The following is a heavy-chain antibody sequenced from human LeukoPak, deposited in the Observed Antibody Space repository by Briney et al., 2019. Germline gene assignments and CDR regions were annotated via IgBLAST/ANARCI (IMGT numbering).Heavy chain of an antibody. CDR2: ISDTGGTT. J-gene: IGHJ4*02. CDR1: GFTFSSYA. Sequence: GGPLRLSCAASGFTFSSYAMSWVRQAPGKGLEWVSGISDTGGTTYYADSVKGRFTVSRDNAKNSLYLQMNSLRAEDTAVYYCARLGIITAAGSNDYWGQGTLVTVSS. V-gene: IGHV3-23*01. CDR3: ARLGIITAAGSNDY. D-gene: IGHD6-13*01.